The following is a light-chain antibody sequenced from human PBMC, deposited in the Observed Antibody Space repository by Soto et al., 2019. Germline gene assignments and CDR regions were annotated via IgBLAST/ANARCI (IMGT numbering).Light chain of an antibody. CDR3: QQYNSYGT. CDR1: QSISSW. J-gene: IGKJ1*01. V-gene: IGKV1-5*01. Sequence: DIQITQYPSTLSASVGDRVTITCRASQSISSWLAWYQQKPGKAPKLLIYDASSLESGVPSRFSGSGSGTEFTLTISSLQPDDFATYYCQQYNSYGTFGQGTKVDIK. CDR2: DAS.